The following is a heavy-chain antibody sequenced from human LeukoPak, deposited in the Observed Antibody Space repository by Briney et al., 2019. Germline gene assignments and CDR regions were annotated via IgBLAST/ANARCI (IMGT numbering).Heavy chain of an antibody. D-gene: IGHD5-18*01. J-gene: IGHJ4*02. Sequence: PSETLSLTCTVSGGSISSSSYYWGWIRQPPGKGLEWIGYIYYSGSTNYNPSLKSRVTISVDTSKNQFSLKLSSVTAADTAVYYCARDSYGYGFDYWGQGTLVTVSS. V-gene: IGHV4-61*01. CDR3: ARDSYGYGFDY. CDR1: GGSISSSSYY. CDR2: IYYSGST.